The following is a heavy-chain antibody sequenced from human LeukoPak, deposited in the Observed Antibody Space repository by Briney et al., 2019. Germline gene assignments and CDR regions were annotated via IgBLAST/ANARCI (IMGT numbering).Heavy chain of an antibody. CDR1: GFTFSSYA. J-gene: IGHJ4*02. CDR2: ISGSGGST. V-gene: IGHV3-23*01. Sequence: GGSLRLSCAASGFTFSSYAMSWVRQAPGKGLEWVSAISGSGGSTHYADSVKGRFTISRDNSKNTLYLQMNSLRAEDTAVYYCATKKYYYDSSHFDYWGQGTLVTVSS. CDR3: ATKKYYYDSSHFDY. D-gene: IGHD3-22*01.